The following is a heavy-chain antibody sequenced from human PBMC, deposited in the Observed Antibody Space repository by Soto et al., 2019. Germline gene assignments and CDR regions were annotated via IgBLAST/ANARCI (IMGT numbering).Heavy chain of an antibody. CDR2: IYYSGST. J-gene: IGHJ4*02. D-gene: IGHD4-17*01. CDR1: GGSISTYY. CDR3: ARGSNYGDYVR. Sequence: LTCTVSGGSISTYYWSWIRQPPGKGLEWIGYIYYSGSTNYNPSLKSRVTISVDTSKNQFSLKLSSVTAADTAVYYCARGSNYGDYVRWGQGTLVTVS. V-gene: IGHV4-59*01.